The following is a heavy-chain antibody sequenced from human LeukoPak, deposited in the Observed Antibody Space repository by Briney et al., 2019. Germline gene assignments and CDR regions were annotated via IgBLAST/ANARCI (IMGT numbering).Heavy chain of an antibody. CDR3: ARGVADFWSGYYESFDY. D-gene: IGHD3-3*01. CDR2: INHSGST. V-gene: IGHV4-34*01. Sequence: SETLSLTCAVYGGSFSGYYWSWIRQPPGKGLEWIGEINHSGSTNYNPSLKSRVTISVDTSKNQFSLKLSSVTAADTAVYYCARGVADFWSGYYESFDYWGQGTLVTVSS. J-gene: IGHJ4*02. CDR1: GGSFSGYY.